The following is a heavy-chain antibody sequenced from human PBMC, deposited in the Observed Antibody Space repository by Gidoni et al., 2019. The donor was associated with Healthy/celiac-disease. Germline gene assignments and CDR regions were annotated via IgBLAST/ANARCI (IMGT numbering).Heavy chain of an antibody. V-gene: IGHV4-34*01. CDR3: ARDRTYYYGSGSYRYYYYYMDV. CDR1: GGSFSGYY. J-gene: IGHJ6*03. CDR2: INHSGST. D-gene: IGHD3-10*01. Sequence: QVQLQQWGAGLLKPSGTLSLTCAVYGGSFSGYYWSWLRQPPGKGLEWIGEINHSGSTNYNPSLKSRVTISVDTSKNQFSLKLSSVTAADTAVYYCARDRTYYYGSGSYRYYYYYMDVWGKGTTVTVSS.